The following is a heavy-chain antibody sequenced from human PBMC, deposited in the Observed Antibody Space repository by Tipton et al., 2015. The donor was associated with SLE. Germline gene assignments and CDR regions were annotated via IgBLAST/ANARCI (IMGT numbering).Heavy chain of an antibody. CDR3: ARYSSGWHDAFDI. V-gene: IGHV3-53*01. D-gene: IGHD6-19*01. CDR2: IYNGVST. Sequence: SLRLSCATSGFTVSSDYMIWVRQAPGKGLEWVAVIYNGVSTFYADSVRGRFTISRDNAKNSLYLQMNSLRAEDTAVYYCARYSSGWHDAFDIWGQGTMVTVSS. CDR1: GFTVSSDY. J-gene: IGHJ3*02.